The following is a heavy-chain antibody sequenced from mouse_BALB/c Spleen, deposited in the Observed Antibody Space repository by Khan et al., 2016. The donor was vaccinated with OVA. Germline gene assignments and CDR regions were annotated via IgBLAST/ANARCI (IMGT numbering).Heavy chain of an antibody. CDR2: MNTYTGEP. Sequence: QIQLVQSGPELKKPGETVKISCKASGYTFTNYGMNWVKQAPGKVLKWMGWMNTYTGEPTYADDFQGRFAFSLVTSASTAYLEINNLKNEDTATYFCTRPPYFSFVMVYWGQGTSVTVSS. CDR3: TRPPYFSFVMVY. J-gene: IGHJ4*01. D-gene: IGHD2-10*01. CDR1: GYTFTNYG. V-gene: IGHV9-3-1*01.